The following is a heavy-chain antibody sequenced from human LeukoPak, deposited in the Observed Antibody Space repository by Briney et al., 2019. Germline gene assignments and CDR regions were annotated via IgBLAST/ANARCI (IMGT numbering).Heavy chain of an antibody. V-gene: IGHV4-59*01. CDR3: ARGPLRGGFDF. CDR1: GDSISGYY. J-gene: IGHJ4*02. D-gene: IGHD3-16*01. Sequence: SETLSLTCTVSGDSISGYYWSWIRQPPGKGLEWIGYVHYGGTTNYNPSLNSRVTMSVDTSKSQFSLKLRSVTAADTALYYCARGPLRGGFDFWGQGNLVTVSS. CDR2: VHYGGTT.